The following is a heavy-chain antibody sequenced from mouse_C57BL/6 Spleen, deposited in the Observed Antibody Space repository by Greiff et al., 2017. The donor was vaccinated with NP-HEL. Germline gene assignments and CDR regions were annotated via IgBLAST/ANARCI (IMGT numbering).Heavy chain of an antibody. Sequence: VQLQQPGAELVMPGASVKLSCKASGYTFTSYWMHWVKQRPGQGLEWIGEIDPSDSYTNYNQKFKGKSTLTVDKSSSTAYMQLSSLTSEDSAVYYCAREGGSSPDYWGQGTTLTVSS. V-gene: IGHV1-69*01. CDR1: GYTFTSYW. CDR3: AREGGSSPDY. D-gene: IGHD1-1*01. CDR2: IDPSDSYT. J-gene: IGHJ2*01.